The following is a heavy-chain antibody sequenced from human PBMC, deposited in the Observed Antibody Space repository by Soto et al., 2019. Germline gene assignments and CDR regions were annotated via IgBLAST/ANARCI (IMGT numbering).Heavy chain of an antibody. J-gene: IGHJ3*01. Sequence: QVHLVESGGGVDQPGRSLRLSCEGSGFSFSHYGIHWVRQAPGKGLEWVAVISHDGNSHHLADSVRGRFTISRDNSKNTVFLHMTRVRREDSAVYHCVKAQERSAQYFAVVITAFDFWGQGTMVTVSS. CDR2: ISHDGNSH. CDR1: GFSFSHYG. V-gene: IGHV3-30*18. D-gene: IGHD3-22*01. CDR3: VKAQERSAQYFAVVITAFDF.